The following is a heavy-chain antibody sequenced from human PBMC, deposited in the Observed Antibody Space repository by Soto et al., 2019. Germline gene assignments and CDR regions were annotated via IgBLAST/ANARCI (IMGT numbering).Heavy chain of an antibody. Sequence: PSETLSLTCTVSGGSISSGGYYWSWIRQHPGKGLEWIGYIYYSGSTYYNPSLKSRVTISVDTSKNQFSLKLSSVTAADTAVYYCARDLVYYGSGSYYPNHWFDPWGQGTLVTVSS. CDR1: GGSISSGGYY. CDR2: IYYSGST. J-gene: IGHJ5*02. V-gene: IGHV4-31*03. CDR3: ARDLVYYGSGSYYPNHWFDP. D-gene: IGHD3-10*01.